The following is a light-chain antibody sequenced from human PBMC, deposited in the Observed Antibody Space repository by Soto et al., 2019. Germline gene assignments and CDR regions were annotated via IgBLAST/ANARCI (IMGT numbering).Light chain of an antibody. CDR2: DAF. J-gene: IGKJ4*01. CDR3: QQRASWPPFT. Sequence: EVILTQFPATLSMSPGESATLSCPASANIRTSLAWYQHRPGQPPRLLIYDAFNSATGIPPRFSGGGSGTDFTLTISGLEPEDFAVYYCQQRASWPPFTFGGGTKVEIK. V-gene: IGKV3-11*01. CDR1: ANIRTS.